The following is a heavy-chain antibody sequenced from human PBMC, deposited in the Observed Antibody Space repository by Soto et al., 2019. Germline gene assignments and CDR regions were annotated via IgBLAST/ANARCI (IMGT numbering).Heavy chain of an antibody. J-gene: IGHJ4*02. CDR3: ATSYGSGYRAFDY. D-gene: IGHD3-10*01. Sequence: QVQLVQSGAEVKRPGSSVKVSCKASGDTFSFYSINWVRQVPGLGLEWMGRINPILSMSNYTQRFQGRVTMTADKSTSTAYMVLNSLRSEDTAMYYCATSYGSGYRAFDYWGQGALVTVSS. V-gene: IGHV1-69*02. CDR1: GDTFSFYS. CDR2: INPILSMS.